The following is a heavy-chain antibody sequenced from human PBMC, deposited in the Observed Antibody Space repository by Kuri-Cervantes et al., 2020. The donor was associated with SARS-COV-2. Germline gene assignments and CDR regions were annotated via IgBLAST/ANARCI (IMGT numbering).Heavy chain of an antibody. J-gene: IGHJ4*02. CDR3: ARGRGRSSGWPLLDY. D-gene: IGHD6-19*01. CDR1: GGTFSNYA. CDR2: ISAYNGNT. V-gene: IGHV1-18*01. Sequence: ASAKVSCKASGGTFSNYAVTWVRQAPGQGLEWMGWISAYNGNTNYAQKLQGRVTMTTDTSTSTAYKELRSLRSDDTAVYYCARGRGRSSGWPLLDYLGEGPLVTVSS.